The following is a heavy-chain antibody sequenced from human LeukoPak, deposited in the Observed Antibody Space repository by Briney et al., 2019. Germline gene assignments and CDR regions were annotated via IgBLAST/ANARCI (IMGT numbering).Heavy chain of an antibody. CDR2: LTGSSGTA. CDR1: GYSFTSYW. Sequence: GESLKISCKGSGYSFTSYWIGWVRQAPGKGLEWVSGLTGSSGTAYYAGSVRGRFSISRDDSKNTVYLQMTSLRVDDTAIYYCAKSGASPLYHMDVWGKGATVTVSS. CDR3: AKSGASPLYHMDV. V-gene: IGHV3-23*01. J-gene: IGHJ6*03. D-gene: IGHD1-26*01.